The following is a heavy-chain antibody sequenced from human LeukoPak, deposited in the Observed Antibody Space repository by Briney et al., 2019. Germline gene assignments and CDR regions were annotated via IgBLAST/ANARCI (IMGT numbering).Heavy chain of an antibody. CDR2: IWYDGSNK. CDR1: GFTFSTYG. CDR3: ARVLRGSYFEDY. J-gene: IGHJ4*02. Sequence: GGSLRLTCAASGFTFSTYGMHWVRQAPGKGLEWVAVIWYDGSNKDYADSVKGRFTISRDNSKNTLYLQMNSLRAEDTAVYYCARVLRGSYFEDYWGQGTLVTVSS. D-gene: IGHD1-26*01. V-gene: IGHV3-33*01.